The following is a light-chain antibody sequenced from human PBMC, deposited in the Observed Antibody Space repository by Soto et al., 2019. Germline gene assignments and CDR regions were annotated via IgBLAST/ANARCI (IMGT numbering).Light chain of an antibody. J-gene: IGKJ4*01. Sequence: DIEITQSPSCLSAYVGDRLTITCRASQNIDKYLTWFQQKPGKAPNLMIFGTTSLQSGVPSRFSGSVAGTEFPLTLRSLQSEDFAVYDCQQYNNWPPLTFGGGTKVDI. CDR1: QNIDKY. V-gene: IGKV1-16*01. CDR3: QQYNNWPPLT. CDR2: GTT.